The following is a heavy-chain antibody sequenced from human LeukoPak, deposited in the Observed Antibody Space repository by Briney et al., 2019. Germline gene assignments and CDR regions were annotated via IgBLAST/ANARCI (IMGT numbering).Heavy chain of an antibody. CDR2: IRYDGSNK. Sequence: GGSLRLSCAASGFTFSSYGMHWVRQAPGKGLEWVAFIRYDGSNKYYADSVKGRFTISRDNSKNTLYLQMNSLRAEDTAVYYCAKDLRDVYSSSSVVGVDYWGQGTQVTVSS. CDR1: GFTFSSYG. D-gene: IGHD6-6*01. CDR3: AKDLRDVYSSSSVVGVDY. J-gene: IGHJ4*02. V-gene: IGHV3-30*02.